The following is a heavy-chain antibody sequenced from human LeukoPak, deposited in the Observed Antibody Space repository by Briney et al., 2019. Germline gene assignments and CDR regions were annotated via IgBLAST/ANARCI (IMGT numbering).Heavy chain of an antibody. V-gene: IGHV4-39*01. J-gene: IGHJ4*02. CDR1: GGSISISSDY. CDR3: ARSSEYGDPFNY. Sequence: SETLSLTCTVSGGSISISSDYWGWIRQPPGKGLEWIGSIYYSGSTNYNPSLKSRVTMSVDTSKNQFSLNLSSATAADTAVYYCARSSEYGDPFNYWGQGTLVTVSS. CDR2: IYYSGST. D-gene: IGHD4-17*01.